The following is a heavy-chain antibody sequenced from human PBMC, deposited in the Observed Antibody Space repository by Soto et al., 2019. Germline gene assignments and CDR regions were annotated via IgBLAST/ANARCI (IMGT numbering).Heavy chain of an antibody. J-gene: IGHJ3*02. V-gene: IGHV1-18*01. CDR3: AREKYDFWSGYYLNFDAFDI. D-gene: IGHD3-3*01. CDR1: GYTFTSYG. Sequence: QVQLVQSGAEVKKPGASVKVSCKASGYTFTSYGISCVRQAPGQGLEWMGWLSDYNGNTNYAQKLQGRVTMTTDTTTSTAYMELRSLRSDDTAVYYCAREKYDFWSGYYLNFDAFDIWGQGTMVTVSS. CDR2: LSDYNGNT.